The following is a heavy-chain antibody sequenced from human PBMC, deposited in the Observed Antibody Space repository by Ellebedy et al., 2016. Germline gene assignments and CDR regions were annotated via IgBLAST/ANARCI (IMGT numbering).Heavy chain of an antibody. V-gene: IGHV4-34*01. CDR1: GGSFSGYY. J-gene: IGHJ4*02. CDR3: ARAFVVVPAAMRD. D-gene: IGHD2-2*01. CDR2: IYYSGST. Sequence: SETLSLTXAVYGGSFSGYYWSWIRQPPGKGLEWIGSIYYSGSTYYNPSLKSRVTISVDTSKNQFSLKLSSVTAADTAVYYCARAFVVVPAAMRDWGQGTLVTVSS.